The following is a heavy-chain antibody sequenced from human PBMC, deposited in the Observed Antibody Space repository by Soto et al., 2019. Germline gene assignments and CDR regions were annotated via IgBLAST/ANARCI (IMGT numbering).Heavy chain of an antibody. CDR1: GFTFSSYG. D-gene: IGHD3-10*01. CDR2: IKQDGSDK. V-gene: IGHV3-7*01. CDR3: ARDYYASGSHDY. J-gene: IGHJ4*02. Sequence: EVQLVESGGGLVQPGGSRKPSGVASGFTFSSYGRGGFARAQGRGLSGVANIKQDGSDKYYGDSVKGRFTISRENAKNSLYLQMNSLRAEDTAVYYCARDYYASGSHDYWGQGTLVTVSS.